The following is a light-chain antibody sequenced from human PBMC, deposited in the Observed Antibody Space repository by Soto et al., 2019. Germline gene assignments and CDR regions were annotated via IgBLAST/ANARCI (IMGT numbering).Light chain of an antibody. J-gene: IGKJ1*01. CDR3: QQYGSSLPWT. CDR1: QSVSSSY. Sequence: EIELTQSPGTLSLSPGERATLSCRASQSVSSSYLAWYQQKPGQAPRLLIYGASSRATDIPDRFSGSGSVTDFTLTISRLEPEDFAVYYCQQYGSSLPWTFGQGTKVEIK. CDR2: GAS. V-gene: IGKV3-20*01.